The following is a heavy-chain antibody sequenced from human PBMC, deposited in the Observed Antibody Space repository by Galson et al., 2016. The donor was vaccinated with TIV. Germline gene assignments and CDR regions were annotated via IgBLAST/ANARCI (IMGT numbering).Heavy chain of an antibody. CDR1: GYTFTDYY. CDR2: INPKSGDT. V-gene: IGHV1-2*02. CDR3: ARERHMDY. J-gene: IGHJ4*02. Sequence: PVKVSCKASGYTFTDYYIHWVRQAPGQGLEWMGWINPKSGDTKYAQKFEGRVTMTRDTSISTVFMELSSLIYDDTAVFYCARERHMDYWGQGTLVTVSS.